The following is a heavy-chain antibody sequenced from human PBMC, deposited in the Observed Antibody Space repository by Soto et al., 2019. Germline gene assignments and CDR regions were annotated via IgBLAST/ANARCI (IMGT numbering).Heavy chain of an antibody. J-gene: IGHJ4*02. Sequence: PSETLSLTCAVSSGSISSTSWCSWVRQPPGKGLEWIGEISHSGSTNYNASLKSRVIISVDKSKNQFSLRLTSVTAADTAIYYCARLISVAHTGYFDYWGQGTLVTVSS. D-gene: IGHD2-8*02. CDR1: SGSISSTSW. CDR3: ARLISVAHTGYFDY. CDR2: ISHSGST. V-gene: IGHV4-4*02.